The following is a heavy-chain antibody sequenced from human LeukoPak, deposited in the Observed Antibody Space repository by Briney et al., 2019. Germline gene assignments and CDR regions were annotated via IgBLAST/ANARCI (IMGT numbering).Heavy chain of an antibody. CDR1: GFTFSSYS. CDR2: ISWNSGSI. Sequence: GGSLRLSCAASGFTFSSYSMNWVRQAPGKGLEWVSGISWNSGSIGYADSVKGRFTISRDNAKNSLYLQMNSLRAEDTALYYCAKDAHSYSSSISAFDIWGQGTMVTISS. J-gene: IGHJ3*02. D-gene: IGHD6-13*01. CDR3: AKDAHSYSSSISAFDI. V-gene: IGHV3-9*01.